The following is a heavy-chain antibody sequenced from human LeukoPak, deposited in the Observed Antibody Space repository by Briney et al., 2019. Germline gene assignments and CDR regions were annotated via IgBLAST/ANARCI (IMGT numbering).Heavy chain of an antibody. Sequence: GGSLRLSCAASGFTFSSYSMNWVRQAPGKGLEWVSYISSSSSTIYYADSVKGRFTISRDNAKNSLYLQMNSLRAEDTAVYYCASPRGYCTNGVCDAFDYWGQGTLVTVSS. J-gene: IGHJ4*02. CDR3: ASPRGYCTNGVCDAFDY. CDR2: ISSSSSTI. V-gene: IGHV3-48*01. CDR1: GFTFSSYS. D-gene: IGHD2-8*01.